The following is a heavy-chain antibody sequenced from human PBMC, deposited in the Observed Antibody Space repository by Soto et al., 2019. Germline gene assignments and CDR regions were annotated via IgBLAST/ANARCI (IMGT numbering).Heavy chain of an antibody. CDR3: TTLGFDP. V-gene: IGHV3-15*01. J-gene: IGHJ5*02. CDR2: VKSKAAGGTT. CDR1: GSTFSHAW. Sequence: EVQLVESGGGLVKPGGSLRLSCAASGSTFSHAWVSWVRQVPGKGLEWVARVKSKAAGGTTDYAAPVKGRFTISRDDSKNTLYLQMNSLKTDDTAVYYCTTLGFDPWGQGTLVTVSS.